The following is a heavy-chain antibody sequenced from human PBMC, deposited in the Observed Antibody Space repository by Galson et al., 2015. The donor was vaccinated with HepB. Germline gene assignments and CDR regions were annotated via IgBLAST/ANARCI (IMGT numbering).Heavy chain of an antibody. V-gene: IGHV3-30-3*01. CDR1: GFTFSSYA. J-gene: IGHJ4*02. CDR3: ARVDRVVPAAISVETLTGRY. CDR2: ISYDGSNK. D-gene: IGHD2-2*02. Sequence: SLRLSCAASGFTFSSYAMHWVRQAPGKGLEWVAVISYDGSNKYYADSVKGRFTISRDNSKNTLYLQMNSLRAEDTAVYYCARVDRVVPAAISVETLTGRYWGQGTLVTVSS.